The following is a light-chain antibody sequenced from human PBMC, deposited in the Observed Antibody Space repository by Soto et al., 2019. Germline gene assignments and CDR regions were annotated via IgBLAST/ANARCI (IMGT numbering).Light chain of an antibody. Sequence: QSALTQPPSASGSPGQSVAIYCTGTTGDIGNYNFVSWYQQHPGKAPKLLIFEVNKRPSGVPDRFSGSKSGNTASLTVSGLQAEDEADYYCSSHGGNSPYVFGTGTKLTVL. V-gene: IGLV2-8*01. CDR2: EVN. J-gene: IGLJ1*01. CDR1: TGDIGNYNF. CDR3: SSHGGNSPYV.